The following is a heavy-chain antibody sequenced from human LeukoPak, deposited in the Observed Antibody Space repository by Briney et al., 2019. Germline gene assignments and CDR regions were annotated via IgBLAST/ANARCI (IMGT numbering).Heavy chain of an antibody. CDR2: ISSSSSYI. CDR3: ASRYCSSTSCYAVDY. D-gene: IGHD2-2*01. Sequence: GGSLRLSCAASGFTSSSYSMNWVRQAPGKGLEWVSSISSSSSYIYYADSVKGRFTISRDNAKNSLYLQMNSLRAEDTAVYYCASRYCSSTSCYAVDYWGQGTLVTVSS. J-gene: IGHJ4*02. V-gene: IGHV3-21*01. CDR1: GFTSSSYS.